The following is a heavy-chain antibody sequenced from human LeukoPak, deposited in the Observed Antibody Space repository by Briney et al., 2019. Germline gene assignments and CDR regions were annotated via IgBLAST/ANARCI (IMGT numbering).Heavy chain of an antibody. D-gene: IGHD6-13*01. CDR1: GGSISSSSYY. J-gene: IGHJ4*02. V-gene: IGHV4-39*07. Sequence: SETLSLTCTVSGGSISSSSYYWGWIRQPPGKGLEWIGSIYYSGSTYYNPSLKSRVTISVDTSKNQFSLKLSSVTAADTAVYYCARRLSAGQLGVFDYWGQGTLVTVSS. CDR3: ARRLSAGQLGVFDY. CDR2: IYYSGST.